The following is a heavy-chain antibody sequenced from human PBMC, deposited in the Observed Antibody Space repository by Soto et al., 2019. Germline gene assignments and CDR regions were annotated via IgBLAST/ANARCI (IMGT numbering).Heavy chain of an antibody. CDR2: ISGSGGST. J-gene: IGHJ4*02. D-gene: IGHD3-10*01. V-gene: IGHV3-23*01. Sequence: GGSLRLSCAASGFTFSSYAMSWVRQAPGKGLEWVSAISGSGGSTYYTDSVKGRFTISRDNSKNTLYLQMNSLRAEDTAVYYCAKDRYLPSGSGSYYISSLDYWGQGTLVTVSS. CDR3: AKDRYLPSGSGSYYISSLDY. CDR1: GFTFSSYA.